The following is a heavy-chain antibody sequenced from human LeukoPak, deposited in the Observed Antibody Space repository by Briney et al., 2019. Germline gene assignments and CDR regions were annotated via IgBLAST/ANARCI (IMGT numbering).Heavy chain of an antibody. Sequence: PGGSLRLSCAASGVTFEDYAMHWVRQAPGKGLEWVSGISWNGGDKGYADFVKGRFTISRDNAKNSLYLQMDSLRVEDTALYYCAKSAGWNFGYYSYYMDVWGKGTTVTVSS. CDR1: GVTFEDYA. CDR3: AKSAGWNFGYYSYYMDV. V-gene: IGHV3-9*01. CDR2: ISWNGGDK. J-gene: IGHJ6*03. D-gene: IGHD1-7*01.